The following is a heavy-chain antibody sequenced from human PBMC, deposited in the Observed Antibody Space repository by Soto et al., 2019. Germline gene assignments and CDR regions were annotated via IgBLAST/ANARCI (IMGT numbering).Heavy chain of an antibody. Sequence: ASVKVSCKASGGTFSSYAISWVRQAPGQGLEWMGGIIPIFGTANYAQKFQGRVTITADESTSTAYMELSSLRSEDTAVYYCAREPTRYYGSGSRFDYWGQGTLVTVSS. D-gene: IGHD3-10*01. CDR3: AREPTRYYGSGSRFDY. CDR2: IIPIFGTA. V-gene: IGHV1-69*13. CDR1: GGTFSSYA. J-gene: IGHJ4*02.